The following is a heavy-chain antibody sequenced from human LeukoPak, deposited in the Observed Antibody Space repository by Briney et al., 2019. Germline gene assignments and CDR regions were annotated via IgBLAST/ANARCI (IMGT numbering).Heavy chain of an antibody. D-gene: IGHD6-6*01. CDR2: IKQDGSEK. CDR1: GFTFSSYW. J-gene: IGHJ4*02. V-gene: IGHV3-7*01. Sequence: GGSLRLSCAASGFTFSSYWMSWVRQAPGKGLEWVANIKQDGSEKHYVDSVKGRFTISRDNAKNSLYLQMNSLRAEDTAVYYCARDLQQLVPYVFDYWGQGTLVTVSS. CDR3: ARDLQQLVPYVFDY.